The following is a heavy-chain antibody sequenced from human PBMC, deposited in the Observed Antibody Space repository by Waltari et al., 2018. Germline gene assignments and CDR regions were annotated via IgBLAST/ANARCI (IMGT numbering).Heavy chain of an antibody. Sequence: QVQLVQSGAEVKKPGSSVKVSCKASGGTFRSYAINWVRQATGQGLEWMGRINPNSGGTNDAQKFQGRVTMTRDTSISTAYMELSRLRSDDTAVYYCARVDGDYPDYWGQGTLVTVSS. V-gene: IGHV1-2*06. CDR3: ARVDGDYPDY. D-gene: IGHD4-17*01. J-gene: IGHJ4*02. CDR2: INPNSGGT. CDR1: GGTFRSYA.